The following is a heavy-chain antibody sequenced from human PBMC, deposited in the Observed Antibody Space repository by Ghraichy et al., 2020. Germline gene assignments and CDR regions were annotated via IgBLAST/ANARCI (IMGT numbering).Heavy chain of an antibody. D-gene: IGHD6-19*01. J-gene: IGHJ5*02. Sequence: GGSLRLSCAASGFTFSSYSMNWVRQAPGKGLEWVSSISSSSSYIYYADSVKGRFTIYRDNAKNSLYLQMNSLRAEDTAVYYCARDWAGSCWYRAPNWFDPLGQGTLVTVSS. CDR2: ISSSSSYI. V-gene: IGHV3-21*01. CDR1: GFTFSSYS. CDR3: ARDWAGSCWYRAPNWFDP.